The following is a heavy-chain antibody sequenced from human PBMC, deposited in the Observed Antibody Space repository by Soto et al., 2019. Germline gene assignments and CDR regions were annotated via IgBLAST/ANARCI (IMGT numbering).Heavy chain of an antibody. J-gene: IGHJ6*02. V-gene: IGHV3-9*01. CDR2: ISWNSGSI. CDR1: GFTFDDYA. Sequence: PGGSLRLSCAASGFTFDDYAMHWVRQAPGKGLEWVSGISWNSGSIGYADSVKGRFTISRDNAKNSLYLQMNSLRAEDTALYYCAKSLQLGRGYYYGMDVWGQGTTVTVSS. D-gene: IGHD5-18*01. CDR3: AKSLQLGRGYYYGMDV.